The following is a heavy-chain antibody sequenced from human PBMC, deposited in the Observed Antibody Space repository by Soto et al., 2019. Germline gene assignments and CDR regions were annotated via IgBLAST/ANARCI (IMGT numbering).Heavy chain of an antibody. CDR2: IYYSGST. CDR1: GGSISSYY. Sequence: TLSLTCTVSGGSISSYYWSWIRQPPGKGLEWIGYIYYSGSTNYNPPLKSRVTISVDTSKNQFSLKLSSVTAADTAVYYCARAYSSSSSGDYWGQGTLVTAPQ. J-gene: IGHJ4*02. CDR3: ARAYSSSSSGDY. D-gene: IGHD6-6*01. V-gene: IGHV4-59*01.